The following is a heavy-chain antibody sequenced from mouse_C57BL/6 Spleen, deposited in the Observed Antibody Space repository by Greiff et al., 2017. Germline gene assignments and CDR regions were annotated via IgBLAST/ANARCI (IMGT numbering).Heavy chain of an antibody. J-gene: IGHJ3*01. V-gene: IGHV1-15*01. Sequence: QVRLQQSGAALVRPGASVTLSCKASGYTFTDYEMHWVKQTPVHGLEWIGAIEPETGGTAYNQKFKGKAILTADKSSSPAYMELRSLTSVDSAVYYCTRSPFAYWGQGTLVSVSA. CDR2: IEPETGGT. CDR3: TRSPFAY. CDR1: GYTFTDYE.